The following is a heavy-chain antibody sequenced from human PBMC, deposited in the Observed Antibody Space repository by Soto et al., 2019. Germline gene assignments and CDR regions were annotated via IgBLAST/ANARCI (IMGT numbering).Heavy chain of an antibody. D-gene: IGHD1-26*01. J-gene: IGHJ4*02. CDR3: ARWAGGSYGFGY. CDR2: IYYSGST. CDR1: GGSISSYY. V-gene: IGHV4-59*01. Sequence: PSETLSLTCTVSGGSISSYYWSWIRQPPGKGLEWIGYIYYSGSTNYNPSLKSRVTISVDTSKNQFSLKLSSVTAADTAVYYCARWAGGSYGFGYWGQGTLVTVSS.